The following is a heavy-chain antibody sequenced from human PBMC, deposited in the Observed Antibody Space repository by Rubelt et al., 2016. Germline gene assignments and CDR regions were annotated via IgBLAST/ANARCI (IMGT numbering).Heavy chain of an antibody. V-gene: IGHV1-69*01. CDR3: AREQQLVGGWFDP. J-gene: IGHJ5*02. CDR2: IIPIFGTA. D-gene: IGHD6-13*01. Sequence: QVQLVQSGAEVKKPGSSVKVSCKASGGTFSSYAISWVRQAPGQGLEWMGGIIPIFGTANYAKKFQGRVTITADESTSTAYMELRSLRAEDTAVYYCAREQQLVGGWFDPWGQGTLVTVSS. CDR1: GGTFSSYA.